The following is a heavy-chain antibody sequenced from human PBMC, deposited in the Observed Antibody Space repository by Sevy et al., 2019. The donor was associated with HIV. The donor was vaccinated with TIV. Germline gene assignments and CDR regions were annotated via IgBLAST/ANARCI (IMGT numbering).Heavy chain of an antibody. V-gene: IGHV3-23*01. CDR1: GFTFSSYA. J-gene: IGHJ3*02. CDR2: ISGSGSST. Sequence: GGSLRLSCAASGFTFSSYAMSWVRQAPGKGLEWVSAISGSGSSTYYADSVKGRFTISRDNSKNTLYLQMNSLRAEDTAVYYGAKGGSSCYYAFDIWGQGTMVTVSS. D-gene: IGHD6-13*01. CDR3: AKGGSSCYYAFDI.